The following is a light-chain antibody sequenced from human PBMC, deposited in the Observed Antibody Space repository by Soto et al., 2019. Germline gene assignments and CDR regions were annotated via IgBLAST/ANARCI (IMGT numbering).Light chain of an antibody. V-gene: IGLV2-8*01. CDR3: SSYAGSNNWV. CDR1: SSDVGGYNY. CDR2: EVN. J-gene: IGLJ3*02. Sequence: QSALTQPPSASGSPGQSVTISCTGTSSDVGGYNYVAWYQQHPGKAPKFMIYEVNKRPSGVPDRFYGAKSGNTASLTVSGLQTEYEAEYYCSSYAGSNNWVFGGWTKLTFL.